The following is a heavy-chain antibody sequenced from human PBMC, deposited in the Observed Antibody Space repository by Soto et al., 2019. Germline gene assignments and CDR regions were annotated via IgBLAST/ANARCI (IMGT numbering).Heavy chain of an antibody. D-gene: IGHD6-13*01. CDR3: ARAWTATAGWANWFDR. CDR1: GGSFSGEGYY. V-gene: IGHV4-31*01. Sequence: QVQLQESGPGLVEPSQTLSLTCTVSGGSFSGEGYYWSWIRQYSGRGLEWIGYIHYSGSTYSNPSLKSLVTISVDTSKTQFFLKLTSVTAADTAVYYCARAWTATAGWANWFDRWGQGTLVTVSS. J-gene: IGHJ5*02. CDR2: IHYSGST.